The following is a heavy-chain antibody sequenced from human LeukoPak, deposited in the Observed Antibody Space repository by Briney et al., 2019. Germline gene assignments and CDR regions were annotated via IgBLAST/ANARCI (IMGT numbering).Heavy chain of an antibody. CDR3: AREGGPGSSGWYNPYYYYGMDV. Sequence: ASVKVSCKASGYTFTSYGISWVRQAPGQGLEWMGWISAYNGNTNYAQKLQGRVTMTTDTSTSTAYMELRSLRSEDTAVYYCAREGGPGSSGWYNPYYYYGMDVWGQGTTVTVSS. CDR1: GYTFTSYG. J-gene: IGHJ6*02. CDR2: ISAYNGNT. D-gene: IGHD6-19*01. V-gene: IGHV1-18*01.